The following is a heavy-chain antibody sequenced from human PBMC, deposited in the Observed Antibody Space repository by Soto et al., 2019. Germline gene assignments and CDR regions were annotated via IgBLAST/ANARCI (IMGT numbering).Heavy chain of an antibody. CDR3: ARTPGYFDL. Sequence: QVQLQESGPGLVKPSQTLSLTCTVSGDSISNGGYYWSWIRQHPGEGLQWIGRIYPSGSSYYNLSLKSRVTISEDTSKNQFSLRLRSVTAADTAVYYCARTPGYFDLWGRGTLVTVSS. J-gene: IGHJ2*01. V-gene: IGHV4-31*03. CDR1: GDSISNGGYY. CDR2: IYPSGSS.